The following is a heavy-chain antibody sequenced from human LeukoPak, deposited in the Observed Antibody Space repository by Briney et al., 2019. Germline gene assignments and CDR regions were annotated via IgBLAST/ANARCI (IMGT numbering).Heavy chain of an antibody. CDR1: GFTFDDYA. V-gene: IGHV3-43D*03. CDR3: ATAPYDSIGIFDY. J-gene: IGHJ4*02. D-gene: IGHD3-22*01. CDR2: ISWDGDST. Sequence: GGALRLSCAASGFTFDDYAMHWLRQAPGKGLEGVSLISWDGDSTYYSDSVKGRFTISRDNNKNSLYLQMNSLRTEDTALYYCATAPYDSIGIFDYWGQGTLVTVSS.